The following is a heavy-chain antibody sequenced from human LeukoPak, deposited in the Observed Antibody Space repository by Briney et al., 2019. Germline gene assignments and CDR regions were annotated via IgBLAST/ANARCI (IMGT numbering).Heavy chain of an antibody. V-gene: IGHV4-59*01. CDR3: AAGGVADTHNWFDP. J-gene: IGHJ5*02. CDR1: GGSISSYY. D-gene: IGHD2-15*01. Sequence: SETLSLTCTVSGGSISSYYWSWIRQPPGKGLEWIGYIYYSGSTNYNPSLKSRVTISVDTSKNQFSRKLSSVTAADTAVYYCAAGGVADTHNWFDPWGQGTLVTVST. CDR2: IYYSGST.